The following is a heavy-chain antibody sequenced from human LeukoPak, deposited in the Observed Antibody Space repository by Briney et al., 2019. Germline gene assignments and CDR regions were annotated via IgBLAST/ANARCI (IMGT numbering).Heavy chain of an antibody. CDR3: AREWELRHFDY. D-gene: IGHD1-26*01. J-gene: IGHJ4*02. CDR1: GFTFSSYG. V-gene: IGHV3-33*01. Sequence: GGSLRLSCAASGFTFSSYGMHWVRQAPGKGLEWVAVIWYDGSNKYYADSVKGRFTISRDNSKNTLYLQMNSLRAEDTAVYYCAREWELRHFDYWGLGTLVTVSS. CDR2: IWYDGSNK.